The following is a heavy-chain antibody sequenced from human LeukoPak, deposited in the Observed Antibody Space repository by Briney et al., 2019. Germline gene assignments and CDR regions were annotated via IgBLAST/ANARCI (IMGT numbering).Heavy chain of an antibody. CDR3: AKGPWFAEFPKDY. J-gene: IGHJ4*02. V-gene: IGHV3-30*18. D-gene: IGHD3-10*01. Sequence: GGSLRLSCAASGFSFSSHGLHWVRQAPGKGLEWVAVISYDGSNKYYADSVKGRFTISRDNSKNTLYLQMNSLRAEDMAVYYCAKGPWFAEFPKDYWGQGTLVTVSS. CDR2: ISYDGSNK. CDR1: GFSFSSHG.